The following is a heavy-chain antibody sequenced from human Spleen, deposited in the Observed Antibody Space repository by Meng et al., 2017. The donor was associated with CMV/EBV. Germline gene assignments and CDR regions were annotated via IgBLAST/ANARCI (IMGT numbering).Heavy chain of an antibody. J-gene: IGHJ4*02. V-gene: IGHV4-61*02. Sequence: QVMLQEAGPGLVKPSQTLSLTCTVSGGSISSGSYYWSWIRQPAGKGLEWIGRIYTSGSTNYNPSLKSRVTISVDTSKNQFSLKLSSVTAADTAVYYCARDYYDSSGLDYWGQGTLVTVSS. CDR1: GGSISSGSYY. CDR3: ARDYYDSSGLDY. CDR2: IYTSGST. D-gene: IGHD3-22*01.